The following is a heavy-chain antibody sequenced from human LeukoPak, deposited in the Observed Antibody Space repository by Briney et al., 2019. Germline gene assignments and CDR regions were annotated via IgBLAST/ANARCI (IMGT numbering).Heavy chain of an antibody. CDR3: ARYCSGGSCYLSDGIDY. CDR2: VNPNGGST. CDR1: GYTFTSYY. J-gene: IGHJ4*02. D-gene: IGHD2-15*01. Sequence: ASVKVSCKASGYTFTSYYLHWVRQAPGQGLEWMGIVNPNGGSTKYAQKFQGRVTMTGDMSTSTVYMELSSLRSEDTAVYYCARYCSGGSCYLSDGIDYWGQGTLVTVSS. V-gene: IGHV1-46*01.